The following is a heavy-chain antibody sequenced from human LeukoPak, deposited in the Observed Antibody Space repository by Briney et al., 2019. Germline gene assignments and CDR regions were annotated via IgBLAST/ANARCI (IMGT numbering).Heavy chain of an antibody. CDR1: GYTLTELS. CDR2: FDPEDGET. Sequence: ASVKVSCKVSGYTLTELSMHWVRQAPGKGLEWLGGFDPEDGETIYAQKFQGRVTMTEDTSTDTAYMELSSLRSEDTAVYYCATAWSMVGATTLGYWGQGTLVTVSS. J-gene: IGHJ4*02. CDR3: ATAWSMVGATTLGY. V-gene: IGHV1-24*01. D-gene: IGHD1-26*01.